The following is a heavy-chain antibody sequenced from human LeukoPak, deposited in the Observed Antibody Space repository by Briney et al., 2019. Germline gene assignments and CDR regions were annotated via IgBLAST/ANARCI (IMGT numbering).Heavy chain of an antibody. J-gene: IGHJ4*02. Sequence: GGSLRLSCAVSGFTFSNYDMNWVRQAPGKGLEWVSYISKSGTTIYYADSVKGRFTISRDNAKNSLYLQMNSLRAEDTAVYYCARVPGLGKLDYWGQGTLVTVSS. CDR2: ISKSGTTI. D-gene: IGHD7-27*01. V-gene: IGHV3-48*03. CDR1: GFTFSNYD. CDR3: ARVPGLGKLDY.